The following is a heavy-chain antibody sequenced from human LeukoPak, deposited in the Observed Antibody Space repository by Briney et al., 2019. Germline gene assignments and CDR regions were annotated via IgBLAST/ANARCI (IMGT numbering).Heavy chain of an antibody. CDR1: GFTFSSYW. D-gene: IGHD6-13*01. V-gene: IGHV3-7*01. Sequence: GGSLRLSCVASGFTFSSYWMSWVRQASGKGLEWVANIKQGGSEKYYVDSVKGRFTISRDNAKNSLYLQMNSLRAEDTALYYCARDPIAAAGTFDYWGQGTLVTVPS. CDR3: ARDPIAAAGTFDY. J-gene: IGHJ4*02. CDR2: IKQGGSEK.